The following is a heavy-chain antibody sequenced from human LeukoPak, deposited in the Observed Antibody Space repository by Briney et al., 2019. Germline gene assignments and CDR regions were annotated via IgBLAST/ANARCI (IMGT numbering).Heavy chain of an antibody. Sequence: GGSLRLSCAASGFTFSSYSMNWVRQAPGKGLEWVSSISSSSYIYYADSVKGRFTISRDNAKNSLYLQMNSLRAEDTAVYYCARDRRANDYGDYWGQGTLVTVSS. CDR3: ARDRRANDYGDY. V-gene: IGHV3-21*01. CDR1: GFTFSSYS. CDR2: ISSSSYI. D-gene: IGHD2-8*01. J-gene: IGHJ4*02.